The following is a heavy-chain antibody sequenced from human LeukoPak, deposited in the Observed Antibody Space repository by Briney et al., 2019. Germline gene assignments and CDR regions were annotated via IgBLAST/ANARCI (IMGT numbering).Heavy chain of an antibody. J-gene: IGHJ4*02. Sequence: PSQTLSLTCAVSGYSISSGYYWGWIRQPLGKGQEWIASIYHSGSTYYNPSLKSRITISVDTSKNQFSLKLSPVTASDTAIYYCAYSSQRAEFGSPAYWGQGTLVTVSS. CDR3: AYSSQRAEFGSPAY. V-gene: IGHV4-38-2*01. CDR1: GYSISSGYY. CDR2: IYHSGST. D-gene: IGHD3-10*01.